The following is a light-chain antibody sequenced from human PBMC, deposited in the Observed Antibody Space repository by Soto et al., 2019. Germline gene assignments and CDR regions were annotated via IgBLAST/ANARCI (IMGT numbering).Light chain of an antibody. CDR3: QQRSDWPIT. V-gene: IGKV3-11*01. J-gene: IGKJ5*01. CDR2: DAS. Sequence: EIVLTQSPATLSLSPGERATLSCRASPSVTNYLAWYQKKPGQPPRLLIYDASTRATGIPARFSGSGSGTDFNLTISSLETEDFAVYDCQQRSDWPITFGQGTRLEIK. CDR1: PSVTNY.